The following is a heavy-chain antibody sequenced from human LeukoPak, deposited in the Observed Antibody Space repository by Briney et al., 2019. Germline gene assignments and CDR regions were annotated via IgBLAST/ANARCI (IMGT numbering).Heavy chain of an antibody. CDR3: ARAGYGDYGDYFDY. D-gene: IGHD4-17*01. J-gene: IGHJ4*02. CDR2: ISSSSYI. Sequence: GGSLRLSCAASGFTFSSYSMNWVRQAPGKGLEWVSSISSSSYIYYADSVKGRFTISRDNAKNSLYLQMNSLRAEDTAVYYCARAGYGDYGDYFDYWGQGTLVTVSS. CDR1: GFTFSSYS. V-gene: IGHV3-21*01.